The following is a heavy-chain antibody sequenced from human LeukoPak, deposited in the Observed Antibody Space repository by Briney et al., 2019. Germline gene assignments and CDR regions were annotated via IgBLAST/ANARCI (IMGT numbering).Heavy chain of an antibody. CDR3: ATTRKSHYDFWSGYPAYYFDY. CDR2: IYASGST. J-gene: IGHJ4*02. CDR1: GGTISSYY. Sequence: SETLSLTCTVSGGTISSYYWSWIRQPAGKGLEWIGRIYASGSTNYNPSLKSRVTMSVDTSKNQFSLKLSSVTAADTAVYYCATTRKSHYDFWSGYPAYYFDYWGQGTLVTVSS. V-gene: IGHV4-4*07. D-gene: IGHD3-3*01.